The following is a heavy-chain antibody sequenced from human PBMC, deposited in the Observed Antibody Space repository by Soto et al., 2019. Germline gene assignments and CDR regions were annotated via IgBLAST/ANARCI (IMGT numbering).Heavy chain of an antibody. V-gene: IGHV5-51*01. J-gene: IGHJ4*02. CDR1: GYSFTNYW. D-gene: IGHD3-16*01. CDR2: IYPGDSDT. CDR3: ARHSGNPSPRGFVWEY. Sequence: GASLKIYCNGSGYSFTNYWIGWVRQTPGKGLEWMGIIYPGDSDTRYKPSFRGQVTISVDKSISTAYLQWSSLKASDTSMYFCARHSGNPSPRGFVWEYWGTGTLVTV.